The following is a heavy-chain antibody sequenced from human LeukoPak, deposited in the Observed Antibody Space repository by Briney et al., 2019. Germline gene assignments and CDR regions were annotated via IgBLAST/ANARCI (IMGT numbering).Heavy chain of an antibody. CDR3: AKKVYYDRSGYIDY. D-gene: IGHD3-22*01. J-gene: IGHJ4*02. CDR2: ISGSGGST. V-gene: IGHV3-23*01. CDR1: GFTFSSYA. Sequence: AGGSLRLSCAASGFTFSSYAMSWVRQAPGNGLEWVSAISGSGGSTYYADSVKGRFTISRDNSKNTLYLQMNSLRAADTALYYCAKKVYYDRSGYIDYWGQGTLVTVSS.